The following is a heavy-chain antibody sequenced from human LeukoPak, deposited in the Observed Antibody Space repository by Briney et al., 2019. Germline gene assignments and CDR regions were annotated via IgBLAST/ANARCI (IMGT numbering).Heavy chain of an antibody. CDR2: TNTAGNTI. V-gene: IGHV3-11*01. D-gene: IGHD3-22*01. CDR1: GFTFRDYF. J-gene: IGHJ3*02. CDR3: ARATYDSSAVDAFDI. Sequence: GGSLRLSCAASGFTFRDYFMSWIRQAPGKGLEWVAYTNTAGNTIYYADSMKGRFTITRDNAKNSLYLQMNTLRAEDTAVYYCARATYDSSAVDAFDIWGQGTMVTVSP.